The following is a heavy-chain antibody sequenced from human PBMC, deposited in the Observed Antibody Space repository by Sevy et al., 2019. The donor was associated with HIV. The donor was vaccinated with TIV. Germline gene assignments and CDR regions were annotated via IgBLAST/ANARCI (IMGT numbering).Heavy chain of an antibody. D-gene: IGHD6-6*01. Sequence: SETLSLTCTVSGGSISSSSYYWGWIRQPPGNGLEWIGSIYYSGSTYYNPSLKSRVTISVDTSKNQFSLKLSSVTAADTAVYYCASQEYSSSSRAEFDPWGQGTLVTVSS. V-gene: IGHV4-39*01. J-gene: IGHJ5*02. CDR2: IYYSGST. CDR1: GGSISSSSYY. CDR3: ASQEYSSSSRAEFDP.